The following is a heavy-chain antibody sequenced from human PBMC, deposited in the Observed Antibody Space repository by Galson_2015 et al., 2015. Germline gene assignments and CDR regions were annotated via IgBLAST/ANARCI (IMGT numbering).Heavy chain of an antibody. CDR2: IKQDGSEE. CDR3: ARLDYGDYYFDY. J-gene: IGHJ4*02. Sequence: SLRLSCAASGFTFSSYWMSWVRQAPGKGLEWVANIKQDGSEEYYVDSVKGRFTISRDNAKNSLYLQMNSLRAEDTAVYYCARLDYGDYYFDYWGQGTLVTVSS. V-gene: IGHV3-7*01. CDR1: GFTFSSYW. D-gene: IGHD4-17*01.